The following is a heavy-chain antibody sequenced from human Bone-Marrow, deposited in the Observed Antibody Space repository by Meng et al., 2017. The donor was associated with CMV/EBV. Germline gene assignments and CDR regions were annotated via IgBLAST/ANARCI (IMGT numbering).Heavy chain of an antibody. D-gene: IGHD2-2*01. CDR1: GFTFSSYD. CDR2: IGTAGDT. J-gene: IGHJ6*02. Sequence: GGSLRLSCAASGFTFSSYDMHWVRQATGKGLEWVSAIGTAGDTYYPGSVKGRFTISRENAKNSLYLQMNSLRAGDTAVYYCAKVVSIVVVPAGEDVWGQGTTVTVSS. CDR3: AKVVSIVVVPAGEDV. V-gene: IGHV3-13*01.